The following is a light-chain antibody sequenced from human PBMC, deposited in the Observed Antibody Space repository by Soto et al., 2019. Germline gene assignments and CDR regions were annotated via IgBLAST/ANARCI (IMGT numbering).Light chain of an antibody. CDR3: QQSDTTPRT. V-gene: IGKV1-39*01. J-gene: IGKJ1*01. Sequence: DIQMTQSPSSLSASVGDRVTISCRASQNINNYLNWYQQKSGNAPKLLIYAASSLQSGVPSRFSGSGSGTDFTLTISSLQPEEFATYFCQQSDTTPRTFGQGTKVEIK. CDR2: AAS. CDR1: QNINNY.